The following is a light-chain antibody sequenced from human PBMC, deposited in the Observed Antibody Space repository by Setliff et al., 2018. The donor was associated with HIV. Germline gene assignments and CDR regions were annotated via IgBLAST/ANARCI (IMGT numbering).Light chain of an antibody. V-gene: IGLV2-14*03. Sequence: QSALTQPASVSGSPGQSITVSCTGTSSDVGGYNYVSWFQQHPGKAPKLMIYDVTNRPSGVSNRFSGSKSGNTASLTISGLQAEDEADYYCSSYTSSGTPFFGSGTKVTVL. CDR3: SSYTSSGTPF. CDR1: SSDVGGYNY. J-gene: IGLJ1*01. CDR2: DVT.